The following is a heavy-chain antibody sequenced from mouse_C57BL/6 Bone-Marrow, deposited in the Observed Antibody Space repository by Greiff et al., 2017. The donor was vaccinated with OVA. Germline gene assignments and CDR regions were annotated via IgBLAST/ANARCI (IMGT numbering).Heavy chain of an antibody. Sequence: ESGPGLVKPSQSLSLTCSVTGYSITSGYYWNWIRQFPGNKLEWMGYISYDGSNNYNPSLKNRISITRDTSKNQFFLKLNSVTTEDTATYYCARGRGYGNYDYWGQGTTLTVSS. J-gene: IGHJ2*01. D-gene: IGHD2-1*01. V-gene: IGHV3-6*01. CDR2: ISYDGSN. CDR3: ARGRGYGNYDY. CDR1: GYSITSGYY.